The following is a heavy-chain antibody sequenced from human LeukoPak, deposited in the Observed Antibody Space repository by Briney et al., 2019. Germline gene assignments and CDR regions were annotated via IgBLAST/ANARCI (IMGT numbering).Heavy chain of an antibody. CDR3: ARKQGGTMYDA. CDR1: GGSISSSNYY. Sequence: PSETLSLTCIVPGGSISSSNYYWAWIRRPPGKGLEWIGTFYSGGSAYYNPSLTSRVSISKDTSDNQFSLRLNSVTAADTAVYYCARKQGGTMYDAWGQGTQVTVSS. D-gene: IGHD1-7*01. J-gene: IGHJ5*02. CDR2: FYSGGSA. V-gene: IGHV4-39*07.